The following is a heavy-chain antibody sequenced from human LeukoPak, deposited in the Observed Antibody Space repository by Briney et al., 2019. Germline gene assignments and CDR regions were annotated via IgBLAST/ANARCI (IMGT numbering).Heavy chain of an antibody. Sequence: PGGSLRLSCAASGFTVSSNYMSWVRQAPGKGLEWVSVIYSGGSTYYADSVKGRFTISRDNSKNTLYLQMNSLRAEDTAVYYCARDMDSGWESMAEYWGQGALVTVSS. CDR1: GFTVSSNY. D-gene: IGHD5-18*01. CDR2: IYSGGST. CDR3: ARDMDSGWESMAEY. J-gene: IGHJ4*02. V-gene: IGHV3-53*01.